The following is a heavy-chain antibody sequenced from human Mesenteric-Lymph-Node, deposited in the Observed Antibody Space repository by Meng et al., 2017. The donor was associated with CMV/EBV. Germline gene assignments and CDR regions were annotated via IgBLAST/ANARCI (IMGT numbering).Heavy chain of an antibody. J-gene: IGHJ6*02. V-gene: IGHV3-21*01. CDR2: ISSSSSYI. D-gene: IGHD3-3*01. CDR1: GFTFSSYE. CDR3: ARWGRDYDFWSGYDDYYYYGMDV. Sequence: GESLKISCVASGFTFSSYEMNWVRQAPGKGLEWVSSISSSSSYIYYADSVKGRFTISRDNAKNSLYLQMNSLRAEDTAVYYCARWGRDYDFWSGYDDYYYYGMDVWGQGTTVTVSS.